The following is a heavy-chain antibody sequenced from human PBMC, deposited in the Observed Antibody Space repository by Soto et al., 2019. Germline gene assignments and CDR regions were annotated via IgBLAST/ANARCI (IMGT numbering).Heavy chain of an antibody. CDR3: AKDHGYGSGSAQEY. D-gene: IGHD3-10*01. CDR2: ISGSGGST. V-gene: IGHV3-23*01. CDR1: GFTFSSYA. J-gene: IGHJ4*02. Sequence: EVQLLESGGGLVQPGGSLRLSCAASGFTFSSYAMSWVRQAPGKGLEWVSAISGSGGSTYYADSVKGRFTISRDNSKNRLYLQMNSLRAEDTAVYYCAKDHGYGSGSAQEYWGQGTLVTVSS.